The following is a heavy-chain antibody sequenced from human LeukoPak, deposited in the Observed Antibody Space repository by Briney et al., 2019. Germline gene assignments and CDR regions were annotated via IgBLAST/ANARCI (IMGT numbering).Heavy chain of an antibody. D-gene: IGHD4-11*01. CDR1: GGSISSGDYY. Sequence: SHTLSLTCTVSGGSISSGDYYWSWIRQPPGKGLEWIRYIYYSGRTYYNPSIKSRVTISVDTSKNQFSLKLSSVTAADTAVYYCARSQYSHTDYWGQGTLVTVSS. V-gene: IGHV4-30-4*08. CDR2: IYYSGRT. J-gene: IGHJ4*02. CDR3: ARSQYSHTDY.